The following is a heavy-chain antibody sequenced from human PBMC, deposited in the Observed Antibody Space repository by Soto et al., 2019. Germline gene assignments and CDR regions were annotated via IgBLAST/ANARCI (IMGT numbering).Heavy chain of an antibody. CDR2: IYYSGST. CDR1: GATIGIPAHS. Sequence: SEPISLTGILSGATIGIPAHSCSGIGQHPEKGLEWIGYIYYSGSTYYSPSLKSRVAISVDTSKSQLSLKLSSVTAADTAVYYCARIAAYDTSGSPLYYFDYWGQG. D-gene: IGHD3-22*01. CDR3: ARIAAYDTSGSPLYYFDY. V-gene: IGHV4-31*03. J-gene: IGHJ4*02.